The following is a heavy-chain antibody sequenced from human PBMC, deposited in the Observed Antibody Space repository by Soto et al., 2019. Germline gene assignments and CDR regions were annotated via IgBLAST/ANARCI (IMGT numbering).Heavy chain of an antibody. Sequence: GESLKISCKCSGYSFTSYWIGWVRQMPGKGLEWMGIIYPGDSDTRYSPSFQGQVTISADKSISTAYLQWSSLKASDTAMYYCAREGRYFDWLNWFDPWGQGTLVTVSS. CDR3: AREGRYFDWLNWFDP. V-gene: IGHV5-51*01. J-gene: IGHJ5*02. CDR1: GYSFTSYW. CDR2: IYPGDSDT. D-gene: IGHD3-9*01.